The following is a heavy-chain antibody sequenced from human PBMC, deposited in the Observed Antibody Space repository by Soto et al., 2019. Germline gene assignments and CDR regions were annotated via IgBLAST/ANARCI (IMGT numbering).Heavy chain of an antibody. CDR2: IKSKTDGGTT. D-gene: IGHD6-19*01. CDR3: ATDATREGGWHH. J-gene: IGHJ5*02. V-gene: IGHV3-15*07. Sequence: GGSLRLSWAASGFSFGDAWMSWVRQAPGKGLEWVGRIKSKTDGGTTDYPAPVKGRFTISRDDSKNTLYLQMNSLKTEDTAVYYCATDATREGGWHHWGQGTLVTVS. CDR1: GFSFGDAW.